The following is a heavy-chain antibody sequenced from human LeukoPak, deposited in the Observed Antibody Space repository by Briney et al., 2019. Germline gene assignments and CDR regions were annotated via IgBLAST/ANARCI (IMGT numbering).Heavy chain of an antibody. D-gene: IGHD3-22*01. J-gene: IGHJ4*02. CDR1: GGSFSGYY. CDR3: ARLGSGDYYYDSNEDD. CDR2: INHSGST. Sequence: PSETLSLTCAVYGGSFSGYYWSWIRQPPGKGLEWIGEINHSGSTNYNPSLKSRVTISVDTSKNQFSLKLSSVTAADTAVYYCARLGSGDYYYDSNEDDWGQGTLVTVSS. V-gene: IGHV4-34*01.